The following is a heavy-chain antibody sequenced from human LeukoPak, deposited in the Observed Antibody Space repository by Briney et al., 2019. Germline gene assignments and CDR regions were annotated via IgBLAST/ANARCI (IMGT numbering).Heavy chain of an antibody. CDR2: IRYDGSNK. V-gene: IGHV3-30*02. CDR1: GFTFSSYG. Sequence: GGSLRLSCAASGFTFSSYGMHWVRQAPGKGLEWVAFIRYDGSNKYYADSVKGRFTISRDNSKNTLYLQMNSLRAEDTAVYYCAKSPRDGYNRGPFDYWGQGTLVTVSS. J-gene: IGHJ4*02. CDR3: AKSPRDGYNRGPFDY. D-gene: IGHD5-24*01.